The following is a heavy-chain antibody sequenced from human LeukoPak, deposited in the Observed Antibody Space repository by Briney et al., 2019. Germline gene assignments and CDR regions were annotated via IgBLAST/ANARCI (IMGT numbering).Heavy chain of an antibody. V-gene: IGHV4-59*01. D-gene: IGHD4-17*01. J-gene: IGHJ4*02. Sequence: SSETLSLTCTVSGGPISSFYWSWIRQSPRKGLEWIGDNYYSGSANYNPSLKSRVTISVDASKNQFSLKLSSVTAADTAVYYCARGDYGDSDYWGQGILVTVSS. CDR1: GGPISSFY. CDR2: NYYSGSA. CDR3: ARGDYGDSDY.